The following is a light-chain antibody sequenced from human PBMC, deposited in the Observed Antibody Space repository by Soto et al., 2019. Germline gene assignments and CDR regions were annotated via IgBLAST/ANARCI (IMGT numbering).Light chain of an antibody. CDR3: CSYAGSYSWV. Sequence: SALTQPRSVSGSPGQSVTISCTGTSSDVGGYNYVSWYQQHPGEAPKLMIYDVGKRPSGVPDRFSGSKSGNTASLTISGLQAEDEADYYCCSYAGSYSWVFGGGTQLTVL. CDR1: SSDVGGYNY. J-gene: IGLJ3*02. CDR2: DVG. V-gene: IGLV2-11*01.